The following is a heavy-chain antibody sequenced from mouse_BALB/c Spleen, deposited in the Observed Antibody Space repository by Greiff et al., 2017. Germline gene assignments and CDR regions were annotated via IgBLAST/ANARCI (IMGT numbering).Heavy chain of an antibody. Sequence: VQLQESGPELVKPGASVRISCKASGYTFTSYYIHWVKQRPGQGLEWIGWIYPGNVNTKYNEKFKGKATLTADKSSSTAYMQLSSLTSEDSAVYFCARSMITTFAYWGQGTLVTVSA. CDR2: IYPGNVNT. D-gene: IGHD2-4*01. V-gene: IGHV1S56*01. CDR3: ARSMITTFAY. CDR1: GYTFTSYY. J-gene: IGHJ3*01.